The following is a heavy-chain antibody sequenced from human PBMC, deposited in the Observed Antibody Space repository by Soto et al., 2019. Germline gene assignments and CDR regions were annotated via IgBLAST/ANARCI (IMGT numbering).Heavy chain of an antibody. V-gene: IGHV3-13*01. Sequence: EVQLVESGGGLVQPGGSLRLSYAASGFTLSSYDIHWVRQATGEGLAWVSGIGSGGDTHYADSVKGRFIISREDGKNSLYLQMNNLIVGDTAVYYCTRKTPPTGMEVWGQGATVTVSS. J-gene: IGHJ6*02. CDR1: GFTLSSYD. D-gene: IGHD3-9*01. CDR3: TRKTPPTGMEV. CDR2: IGSGGDT.